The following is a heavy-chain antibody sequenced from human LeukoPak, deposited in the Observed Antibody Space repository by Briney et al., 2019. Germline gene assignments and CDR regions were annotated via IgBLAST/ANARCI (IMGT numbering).Heavy chain of an antibody. CDR1: GYTFTSYG. Sequence: EASVKVSCKASGYTFTSYGFTWVRQAPGQGLEWMGWINSYNGNTQYAPKFKGRVTTTIDTSTSTAYMELRSLGSDDTAVYYCARRGNWNDFDYWGQGTLVIVSS. V-gene: IGHV1-18*01. CDR3: ARRGNWNDFDY. D-gene: IGHD1-20*01. CDR2: INSYNGNT. J-gene: IGHJ4*02.